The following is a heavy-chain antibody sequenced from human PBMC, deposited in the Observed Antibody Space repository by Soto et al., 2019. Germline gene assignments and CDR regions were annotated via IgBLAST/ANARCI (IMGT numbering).Heavy chain of an antibody. CDR1: GGSISSYY. J-gene: IGHJ4*02. D-gene: IGHD2-2*01. CDR3: ARDIGYCSSTSCYARYYFDY. Sequence: PSETLSLTCTVSGGSISSYYWSWIRQPPGKGLEWIGYIYYSGSTNYNPSLKSRVTISVDTSKNQFSLKLSSVTAADTAVYYCARDIGYCSSTSCYARYYFDYWGQGTLVTVSS. V-gene: IGHV4-59*01. CDR2: IYYSGST.